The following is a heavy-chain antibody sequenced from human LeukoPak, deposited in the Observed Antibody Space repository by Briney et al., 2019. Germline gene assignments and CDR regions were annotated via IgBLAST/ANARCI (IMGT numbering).Heavy chain of an antibody. D-gene: IGHD3-10*01. CDR2: VSSNGGST. CDR1: GFTFSSYA. J-gene: IGHJ3*02. V-gene: IGHV3-64*01. Sequence: QTGRSLRLSCAASGFTFSSYAMHWVRQAPGKGLEYVSAVSSNGGSTYYANSVKGRFTISRDNSKNMLYLQMGSLRAEDMAVYYCARVTGSGSYLGAFDIWGQGTMVTVSS. CDR3: ARVTGSGSYLGAFDI.